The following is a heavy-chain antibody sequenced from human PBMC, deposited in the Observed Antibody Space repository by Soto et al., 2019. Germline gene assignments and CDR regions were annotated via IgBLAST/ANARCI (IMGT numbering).Heavy chain of an antibody. CDR2: VYHAGNT. D-gene: IGHD3-3*01. J-gene: IGHJ5*02. Sequence: PWETLSLTCAVSSGSITGSNWWTWVRQAPGKGLEWIGEVYHAGNTNYNPSLKSRVTMSVDKSKNQFSLRLSSLTAADTAIYYCARVGDLFFEVSGAHWFYPCGQRVLLTV. CDR1: SGSITGSNW. CDR3: ARVGDLFFEVSGAHWFYP. V-gene: IGHV4-4*02.